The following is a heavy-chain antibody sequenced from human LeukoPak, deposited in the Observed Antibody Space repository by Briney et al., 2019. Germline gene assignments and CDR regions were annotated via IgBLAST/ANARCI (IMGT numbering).Heavy chain of an antibody. V-gene: IGHV4-61*02. Sequence: SQTLSLTCTVSGGSISSGSYYWSWIRQPAGKGLEWIGRIYTSGSTNYNPSLKSRVTISVDTSKNQFSLKLSSVTDADTAVYYCASASSGYYYVGEGAFDIWGQGTLVTVSS. CDR1: GGSISSGSYY. J-gene: IGHJ3*02. CDR3: ASASSGYYYVGEGAFDI. D-gene: IGHD3-22*01. CDR2: IYTSGST.